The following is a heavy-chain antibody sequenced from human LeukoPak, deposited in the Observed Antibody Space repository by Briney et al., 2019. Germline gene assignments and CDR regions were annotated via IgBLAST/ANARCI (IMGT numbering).Heavy chain of an antibody. CDR3: AKSPYVGDHGGPSA. D-gene: IGHD2-15*01. CDR2: IKQDGSEK. V-gene: IGHV3-7*03. Sequence: PGGSLRLSCAASGFILSSYWMSWVRQAPGKGLEWVANIKQDGSEKHYVDSVKGRFTISRDDSKNTLFLQMNSLRVEDTAVYYCAKSPYVGDHGGPSAWGQGTLVTVSS. CDR1: GFILSSYW. J-gene: IGHJ5*02.